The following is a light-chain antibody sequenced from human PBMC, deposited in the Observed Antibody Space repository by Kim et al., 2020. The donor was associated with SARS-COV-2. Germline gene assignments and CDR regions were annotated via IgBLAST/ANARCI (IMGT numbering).Light chain of an antibody. V-gene: IGLV2-14*04. J-gene: IGLJ3*02. Sequence: GHWITISCTGTSSDSVNYNFVSSYQQHPGKAPILMIYAVSKRPSGVSDRFSGSKSGNTASLTISGLQAEDEADYHCTSSTSSIAWVFGVGTQLTVL. CDR3: TSSTSSIAWV. CDR1: SSDSVNYNF. CDR2: AVS.